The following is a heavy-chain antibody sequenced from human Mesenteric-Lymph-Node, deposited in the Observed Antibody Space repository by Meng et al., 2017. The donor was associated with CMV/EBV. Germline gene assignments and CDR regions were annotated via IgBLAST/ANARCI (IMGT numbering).Heavy chain of an antibody. J-gene: IGHJ4*02. Sequence: LSLTCAASGFTFSSYWMHWVRQAPGKGLVWVSRINSDGSSTSYADSVKGRFTISRDNAKNTLYLQMNSLRAEDTAVYYCARGIVVVPAASDYWGQGTLVTVSS. D-gene: IGHD2-2*01. V-gene: IGHV3-74*01. CDR2: INSDGSST. CDR3: ARGIVVVPAASDY. CDR1: GFTFSSYW.